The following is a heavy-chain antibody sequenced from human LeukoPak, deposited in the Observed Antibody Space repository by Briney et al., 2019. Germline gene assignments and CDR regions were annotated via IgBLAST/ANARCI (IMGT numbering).Heavy chain of an antibody. J-gene: IGHJ5*02. CDR1: GYTFTSYY. CDR3: ARGGQAVADWGNNWFDP. D-gene: IGHD6-19*01. V-gene: IGHV1-46*01. Sequence: ASVKVSCKASGYTFTSYYMHWVRQAPGQGLEWMGIINPSGGSTSYAQKFQGRVTMTRDMSMSTVYMELSSLRSEDTAVYYCARGGQAVADWGNNWFDPWGQGTLVTVSS. CDR2: INPSGGST.